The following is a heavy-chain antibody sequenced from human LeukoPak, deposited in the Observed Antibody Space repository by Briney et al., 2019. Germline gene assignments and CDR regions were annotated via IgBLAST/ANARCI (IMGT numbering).Heavy chain of an antibody. V-gene: IGHV4-61*02. CDR2: IYISGST. CDR1: GDSIFSGTYY. Sequence: PSETLPLTCTVSGDSIFSGTYYWSWIRQPAGKGLEWIGRIYISGSTNYNPSLKSRVTISVDTSKNQFSLKLSSVTAADTAVYYCARVVRGDYGFDYWGQGTLVTVSS. J-gene: IGHJ4*02. CDR3: ARVVRGDYGFDY. D-gene: IGHD4-17*01.